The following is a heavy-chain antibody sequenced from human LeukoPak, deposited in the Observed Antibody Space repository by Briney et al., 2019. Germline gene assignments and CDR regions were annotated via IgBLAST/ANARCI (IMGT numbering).Heavy chain of an antibody. CDR2: ISNSGSTM. J-gene: IGHJ4*02. V-gene: IGHV3-11*04. CDR1: AFIFNNYY. D-gene: IGHD3-10*01. Sequence: GGSLRLSCAASAFIFNNYYMSWIRQAPEKGLECVSFISNSGSTMFYADSVKGRFTISRDNAKNSLYLQMDSLRAEDTAVYYCARVGRSGGVFDSWGQGTLVTVSS. CDR3: ARVGRSGGVFDS.